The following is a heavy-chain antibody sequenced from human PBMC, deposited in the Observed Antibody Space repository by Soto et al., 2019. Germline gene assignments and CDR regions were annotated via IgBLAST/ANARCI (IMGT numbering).Heavy chain of an antibody. J-gene: IGHJ4*02. CDR2: INPNSGGT. Sequence: GASVKVSCKASGYTFTGYYMHWVRQAPGQGLEWMGWINPNSGGTNYAQKFQGWVTMTRDTSISTAYMELSRLRSDDTAVYYCARRDRIAAAGSELDYWGQGTLVTVSS. CDR1: GYTFTGYY. V-gene: IGHV1-2*04. D-gene: IGHD6-13*01. CDR3: ARRDRIAAAGSELDY.